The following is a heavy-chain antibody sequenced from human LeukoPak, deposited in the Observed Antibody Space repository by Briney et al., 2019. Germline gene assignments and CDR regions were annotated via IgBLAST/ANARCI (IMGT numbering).Heavy chain of an antibody. Sequence: GASVKVSCKASGYTFTSYYMHWVRQAPGQGLEWMGIINPSGGSTSYAQKFQGRVTMTRDMSTSTVYMELSSLRSEDTAVYYCARGIHYYYDSSGYSPYYFDYWGQGTLVTVSS. V-gene: IGHV1-46*01. CDR1: GYTFTSYY. J-gene: IGHJ4*02. CDR2: INPSGGST. D-gene: IGHD3-22*01. CDR3: ARGIHYYYDSSGYSPYYFDY.